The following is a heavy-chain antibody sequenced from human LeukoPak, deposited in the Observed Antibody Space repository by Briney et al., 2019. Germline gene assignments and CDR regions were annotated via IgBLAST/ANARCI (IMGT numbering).Heavy chain of an antibody. J-gene: IGHJ6*03. Sequence: ASVKVSCKASGGTFSSYAISWVRQAPGQGLEWMGGIIPIFGTANYAQKFQGRVTITADESTSTAYMELSSLRSEDTAVYYCARVATMIVNYYYYYYMDVWGKGTTVTISS. D-gene: IGHD3-22*01. CDR1: GGTFSSYA. CDR3: ARVATMIVNYYYYYYMDV. CDR2: IIPIFGTA. V-gene: IGHV1-69*13.